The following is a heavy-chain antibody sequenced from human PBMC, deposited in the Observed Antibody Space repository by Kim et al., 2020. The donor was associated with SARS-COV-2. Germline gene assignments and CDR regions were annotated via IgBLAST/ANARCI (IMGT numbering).Heavy chain of an antibody. V-gene: IGHV3-23*01. CDR2: ISGSGGST. Sequence: GGSLRLSCAASGFTFSSYAMSWVRQAPGKGLEWVSAISGSGGSTYYADSVKGRFTISRDNSKNTLYLQMNSLRAEDTAIYYCAKDLRGVDRVFDYWGQGTLVTVSS. D-gene: IGHD3-10*01. J-gene: IGHJ4*02. CDR3: AKDLRGVDRVFDY. CDR1: GFTFSSYA.